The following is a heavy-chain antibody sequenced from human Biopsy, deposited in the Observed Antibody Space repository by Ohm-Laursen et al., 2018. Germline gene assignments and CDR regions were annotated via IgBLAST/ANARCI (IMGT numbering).Heavy chain of an antibody. CDR1: GFMFSASW. D-gene: IGHD5-24*01. V-gene: IGHV3-7*01. CDR3: ARDER. J-gene: IGHJ4*02. CDR2: INPDGSVK. Sequence: GSLRLSCAASGFMFSASWMSWVRRAPGKGLEWVANINPDGSVKYFADSVKGRFTISRDKHENSMYLQMSSLTVDDTAVYYCARDERWGQGTLVTVSS.